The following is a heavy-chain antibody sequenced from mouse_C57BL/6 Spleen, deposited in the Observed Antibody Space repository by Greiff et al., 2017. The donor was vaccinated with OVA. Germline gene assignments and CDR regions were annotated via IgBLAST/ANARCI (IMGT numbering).Heavy chain of an antibody. CDR1: GYTFTSYW. CDR3: ARALVGNAWFAY. Sequence: QVQLQQPGAELVKPGASVKLSCKASGYTFTSYWMHWVQQRPGRGLEWVGRIDTNSGGIKYNEKFKSKATLSVDKPSSTAYMQLSSLTSEDSAVYYCARALVGNAWFAYWGQGTLVTVSA. J-gene: IGHJ3*01. V-gene: IGHV1-72*01. CDR2: IDTNSGGI. D-gene: IGHD2-1*01.